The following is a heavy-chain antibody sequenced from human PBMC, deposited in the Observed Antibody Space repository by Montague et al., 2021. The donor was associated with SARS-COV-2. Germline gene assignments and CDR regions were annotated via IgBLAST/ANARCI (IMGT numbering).Heavy chain of an antibody. CDR3: ARVGDFCGADAFDI. V-gene: IGHV3-7*01. CDR1: GFTFSRYW. Sequence: SLRLSCAASGFTFSRYWMSWVRQAPGKGLEWVANINKDESLKFHADSVKGRFTISRDNAKNSMYLQMDSLRVEDTAVYYCARVGDFCGADAFDIWGRGTMVTVSS. J-gene: IGHJ3*02. CDR2: INKDESLK. D-gene: IGHD3-3*01.